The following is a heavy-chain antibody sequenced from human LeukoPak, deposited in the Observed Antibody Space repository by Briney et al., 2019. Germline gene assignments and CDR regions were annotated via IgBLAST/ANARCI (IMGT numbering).Heavy chain of an antibody. CDR1: GFTFSSYG. CDR3: AKEIAAAGDY. V-gene: IGHV3-30*18. D-gene: IGHD6-13*01. CDR2: ISYDGSNK. J-gene: IGHJ4*02. Sequence: GRSLRLSCAASGFTFSSYGMHWVRQAPGKGLEWVAVISYDGSNKYYADSMKGRFTISRDNSKNTLYLQMNSLRAEDTAVYYCAKEIAAAGDYWGQGTLVTVSS.